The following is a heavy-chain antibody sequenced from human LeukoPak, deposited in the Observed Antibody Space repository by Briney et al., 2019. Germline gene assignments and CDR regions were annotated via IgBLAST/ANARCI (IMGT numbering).Heavy chain of an antibody. J-gene: IGHJ4*02. Sequence: GGSLRLSRAASRFPFSSYWMHWVRQAPGKGLVWVSRINGDGSITTYADSVKGRFTISRDNAKNMLYLQLDSLTAEDTAVYYCSRGLVGYYHDSSTYPDSWGQGTLVTVSS. D-gene: IGHD3-22*01. CDR3: SRGLVGYYHDSSTYPDS. CDR1: RFPFSSYW. CDR2: INGDGSIT. V-gene: IGHV3-74*01.